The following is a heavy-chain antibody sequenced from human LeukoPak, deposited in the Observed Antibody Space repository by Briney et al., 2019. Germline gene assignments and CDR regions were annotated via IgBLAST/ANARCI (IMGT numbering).Heavy chain of an antibody. V-gene: IGHV1-46*01. Sequence: EASVKVSCKASGYTFTSYYMQWVRQAPGQGLGWMGIINPSGGSTNYAQKFQGRVTMTRDTSTSTVYMELSSLRSEDTAVYYCARSDRTLYSSSWGEFDPWGQGTLVTVSS. D-gene: IGHD6-13*01. CDR2: INPSGGST. J-gene: IGHJ5*02. CDR1: GYTFTSYY. CDR3: ARSDRTLYSSSWGEFDP.